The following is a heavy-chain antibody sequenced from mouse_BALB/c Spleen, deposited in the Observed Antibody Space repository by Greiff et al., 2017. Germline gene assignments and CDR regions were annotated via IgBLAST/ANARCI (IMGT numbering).Heavy chain of an antibody. CDR1: GFTFSSYA. V-gene: IGHV5-6-5*01. CDR2: ISSGGST. J-gene: IGHJ3*01. D-gene: IGHD1-1*01. Sequence: EVKLVESGGGLVKPGGSLKLSCAASGFTFSSYAMSWVRQTPEKRLEWVASISSGGSTYYPDSVKGRFTISRDNARNILYLQMSSLRSEDTAMYYCARGQDYGEAYWGQGTLVTVSA. CDR3: ARGQDYGEAY.